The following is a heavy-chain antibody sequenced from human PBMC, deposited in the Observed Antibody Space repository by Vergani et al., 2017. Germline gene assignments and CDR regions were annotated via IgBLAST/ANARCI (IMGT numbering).Heavy chain of an antibody. CDR3: TKAGQYDSDNFHES. Sequence: EVQLEESGGGLVLPGRSLRLSCVASGFTSAGYAMHWVRQAPGKGLEWVSGISWNSNSIGYADSVKGRFTISRDNAKNSLYLQMNSLRAEDSGLYYCTKAGQYDSDNFHESWGQGAQVAVSS. CDR2: ISWNSNSI. CDR1: GFTSAGYA. J-gene: IGHJ1*01. D-gene: IGHD3-22*01. V-gene: IGHV3-9*02.